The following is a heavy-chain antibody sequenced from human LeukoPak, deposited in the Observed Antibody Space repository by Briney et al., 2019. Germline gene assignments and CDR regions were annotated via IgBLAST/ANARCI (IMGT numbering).Heavy chain of an antibody. D-gene: IGHD6-19*01. V-gene: IGHV4-59*01. CDR1: GGSLSSYY. J-gene: IGHJ6*02. CDR3: ARSGAIAVAGNRYPYKYSAMDV. CDR2: IYYSGST. Sequence: SETLSLTCTVSGGSLSSYYWSWIRQPPGKGLEWIGYIYYSGSTNYNPSLKSRVTISVDASKNQFSLKLSSVTAADTAVYYCARSGAIAVAGNRYPYKYSAMDVWGQGTTVTVSS.